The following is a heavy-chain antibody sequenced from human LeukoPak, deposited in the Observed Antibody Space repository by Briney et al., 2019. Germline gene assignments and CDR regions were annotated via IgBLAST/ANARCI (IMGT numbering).Heavy chain of an antibody. CDR2: IYHSGST. CDR3: ARGHYYADTPGAFDI. D-gene: IGHD3-10*01. CDR1: GYSISSGYY. V-gene: IGHV4-38-2*02. Sequence: SETLSLTCTVSGYSISSGYYWGWIRQPPGKGLEWIGSIYHSGSTYYNPSLKSRVTISVDTSKNQFSLKLSSVTAADTAVYYCARGHYYADTPGAFDISGQGTMVTVSS. J-gene: IGHJ3*02.